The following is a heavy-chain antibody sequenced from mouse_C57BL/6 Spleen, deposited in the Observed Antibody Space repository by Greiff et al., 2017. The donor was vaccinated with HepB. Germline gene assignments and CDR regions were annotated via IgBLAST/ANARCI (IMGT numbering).Heavy chain of an antibody. D-gene: IGHD2-1*01. J-gene: IGHJ3*01. CDR3: APFYYGNYEGFAY. CDR2: IHPNSGST. V-gene: IGHV1-64*01. Sequence: QVQLQQPGAELVKPGASVKLSCKASGYTFTSYWMHWVKQRPGQGLEWIGMIHPNSGSTNYNEKFKSKATMTVDKSSSTAYMQLSSLTSEDSAVYYCAPFYYGNYEGFAYWGQGTLVTVSA. CDR1: GYTFTSYW.